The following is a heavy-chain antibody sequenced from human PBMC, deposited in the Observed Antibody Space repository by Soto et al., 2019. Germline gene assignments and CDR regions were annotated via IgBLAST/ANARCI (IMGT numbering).Heavy chain of an antibody. V-gene: IGHV3-30*18. J-gene: IGHJ4*02. CDR3: AKDPSPDCSSTSCYADY. CDR1: GFTFSSYG. Sequence: GGSLRLSCAASGFTFSSYGMHWVRQAPGKGLEWVAVISYDGSNKYYADSVKGRFTISRDNSKNTLYLQMNSLRAEDTAVYYCAKDPSPDCSSTSCYADYWGQGTLVTVSA. CDR2: ISYDGSNK. D-gene: IGHD2-2*01.